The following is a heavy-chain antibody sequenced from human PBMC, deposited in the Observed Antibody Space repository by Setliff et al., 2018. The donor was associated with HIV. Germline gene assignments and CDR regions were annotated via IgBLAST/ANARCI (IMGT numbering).Heavy chain of an antibody. J-gene: IGHJ5*01. Sequence: SETLSLTCTVSGGSISSYYWSWIRQPPGKGLEWIGYIYYSGSTNYNPSLKSRVTISVDKSKNQFSLKLTSVTAADTAVYYCARYYYDRSGFYLSIANRFDSWGQGILVTVSS. D-gene: IGHD3-22*01. V-gene: IGHV4-59*08. CDR1: GGSISSYY. CDR3: ARYYYDRSGFYLSIANRFDS. CDR2: IYYSGST.